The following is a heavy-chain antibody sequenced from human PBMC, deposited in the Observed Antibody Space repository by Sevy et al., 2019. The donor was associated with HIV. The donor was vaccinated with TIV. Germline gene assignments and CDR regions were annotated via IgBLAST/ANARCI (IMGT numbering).Heavy chain of an antibody. J-gene: IGHJ4*02. CDR2: ISSGSSYI. V-gene: IGHV3-21*01. D-gene: IGHD3-10*01. CDR1: GFTFSNYF. Sequence: GGSLRLSCAASGFTFSNYFMNWVRQAPGKGLEWVSSISSGSSYICYADSLKGRLTISRDNAKNSLYLLMNSLRAEDTAVYYCGRGDYYGSLYYFDYWGPGTLVTVSS. CDR3: GRGDYYGSLYYFDY.